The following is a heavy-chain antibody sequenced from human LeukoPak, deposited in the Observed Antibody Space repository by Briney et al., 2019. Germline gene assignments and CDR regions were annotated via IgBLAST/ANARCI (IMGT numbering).Heavy chain of an antibody. J-gene: IGHJ5*02. CDR1: GFTFSNAW. D-gene: IGHD6-13*01. CDR3: TTEGSSWYANWFDP. Sequence: PGGSLRLSCAAAGFTFSNAWMSWVRQAPGKGLEWVGRIKSKTDGGTTDYAAPVKGRFTISRDDSKNTLYLQMNSLKTEDTAVYYCTTEGSSWYANWFDPWGQGTLVTVSS. CDR2: IKSKTDGGTT. V-gene: IGHV3-15*01.